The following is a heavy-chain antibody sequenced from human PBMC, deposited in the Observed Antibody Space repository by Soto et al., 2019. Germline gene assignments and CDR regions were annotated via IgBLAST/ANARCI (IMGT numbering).Heavy chain of an antibody. CDR3: ARRYGGGFDY. CDR2: IYSSRST. CDR1: GGSIRSYY. D-gene: IGHD3-10*01. J-gene: IGHJ4*02. Sequence: QVQLLESGPGLVKPSETLSLTCTVSGGSIRSYYWSWIRQPPGKGLEWIGYIYSSRSTNYNPSLKSRVTISVDTSKNQFSLKLSSVTAADTAVYYCARRYGGGFDYWGQGTLVTVSS. V-gene: IGHV4-59*08.